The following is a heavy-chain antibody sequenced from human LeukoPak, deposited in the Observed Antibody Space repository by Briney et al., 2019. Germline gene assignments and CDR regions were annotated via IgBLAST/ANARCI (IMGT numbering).Heavy chain of an antibody. CDR1: GFTFSSYS. V-gene: IGHV3-21*04. Sequence: GGSLRLSCAASGFTFSSYSMNWVRQAPGKGLEWVSSISSSSSYIYYADSVKGRFTISGDNSENTLYLQMNSLRAEDTAVFYCAKHYTGDYYYFDYWGQGTLVTVSS. CDR2: ISSSSSYI. J-gene: IGHJ4*02. CDR3: AKHYTGDYYYFDY. D-gene: IGHD7-27*01.